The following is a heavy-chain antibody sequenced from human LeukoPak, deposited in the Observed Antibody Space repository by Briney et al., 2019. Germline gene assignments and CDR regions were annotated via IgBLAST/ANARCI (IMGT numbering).Heavy chain of an antibody. V-gene: IGHV4-59*07. CDR3: ARWLAARARYYLDY. CDR2: IYYSGST. CDR1: GDSISSYY. Sequence: SDTLSLTCTVSGDSISSYYWNWIRQPPGRGLEWIWYIYYSGSTNYNPSLKSRVTISVDTSKNQFSLKLSSVTAADTAVYYCARWLAARARYYLDYWGQGTLVTVSS. J-gene: IGHJ4*02. D-gene: IGHD6-6*01.